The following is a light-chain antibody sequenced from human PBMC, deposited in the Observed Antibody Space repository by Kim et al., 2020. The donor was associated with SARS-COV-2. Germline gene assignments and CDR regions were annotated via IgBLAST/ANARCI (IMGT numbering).Light chain of an antibody. CDR1: QSISSY. J-gene: IGKJ1*01. V-gene: IGKV1-39*01. Sequence: ASVGDRVTITCRASQSISSYLNWYQQKPGKAPKLLIYAASSLQSGVPSRFSGSGSGTDFTLTISSQQPEDFATYYCQQSYSTLRTFGQGTKVDIK. CDR2: AAS. CDR3: QQSYSTLRT.